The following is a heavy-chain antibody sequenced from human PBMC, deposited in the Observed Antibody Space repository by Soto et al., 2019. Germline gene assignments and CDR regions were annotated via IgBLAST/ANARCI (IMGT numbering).Heavy chain of an antibody. Sequence: SETLSLTCTVSGGSISSGDYYWSWIRQPPGKGLEWIGYIYYSGSTYYNPSLKIRVTISVDTSKNQFSLKLSSVTAADMAVYYCASMVRGVTRDLYYFDYWGQGTLVTVSS. CDR3: ASMVRGVTRDLYYFDY. CDR2: IYYSGST. D-gene: IGHD3-10*01. V-gene: IGHV4-30-4*01. CDR1: GGSISSGDYY. J-gene: IGHJ4*02.